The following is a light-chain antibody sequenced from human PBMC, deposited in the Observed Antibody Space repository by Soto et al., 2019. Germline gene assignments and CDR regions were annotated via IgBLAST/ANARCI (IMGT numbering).Light chain of an antibody. CDR2: RVS. CDR1: TSDVGHYNF. V-gene: IGLV2-11*01. CDR3: CSFAGRNTYVV. Sequence: QSVLIQPRSVSGSPGQSVTISCTGTTSDVGHYNFVSWYQHHPGKAPKPMIYRVSQRPLGVPDRFSGSKSGNTASLTISGLQAEDEAEYYCCSFAGRNTYVVFGGGTKVTVL. J-gene: IGLJ2*01.